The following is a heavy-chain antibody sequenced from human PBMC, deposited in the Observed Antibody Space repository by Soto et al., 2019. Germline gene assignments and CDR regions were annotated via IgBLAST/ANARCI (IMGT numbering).Heavy chain of an antibody. Sequence: GGSLRLSCAASGFSFDDYAMHWVRQAPWKGLEWVSGISWNSGTIGYADSVKGRFTISRDNAKNSLYLQMNSLRAEDTALYYCAKSTGGTANGMGVWGQGTTVTVS. D-gene: IGHD2-8*02. CDR2: ISWNSGTI. CDR1: GFSFDDYA. J-gene: IGHJ6*02. V-gene: IGHV3-9*01. CDR3: AKSTGGTANGMGV.